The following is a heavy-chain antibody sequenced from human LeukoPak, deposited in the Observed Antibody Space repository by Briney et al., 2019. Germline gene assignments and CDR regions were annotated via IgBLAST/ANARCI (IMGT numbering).Heavy chain of an antibody. CDR3: AKAVITMVREPGAFDI. CDR1: GFTFSSYA. J-gene: IGHJ3*02. CDR2: ISGSGGST. Sequence: PGGSLRLSCAASGFTFSSYAMSCVRQAPGKGLEWVSAISGSGGSTYYADSVKGGFTISRDNSKNTLYLQMNSPRAEDTPVYYCAKAVITMVREPGAFDIWGQGTMVTVSS. D-gene: IGHD3-10*01. V-gene: IGHV3-23*01.